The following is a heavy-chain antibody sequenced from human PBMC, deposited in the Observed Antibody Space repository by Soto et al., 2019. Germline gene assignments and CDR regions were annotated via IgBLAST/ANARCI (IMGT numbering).Heavy chain of an antibody. CDR1: GFTFSSYW. D-gene: IGHD1-26*01. Sequence: GGSLRLSCVASGFTFSSYWMSWVRQAPGGGLEWVANIKQDGTEIHYVESVKGRFTIFRDNAKKSLCLQMNSLRAEDTAVYFCASYSGSYFPVGHDRWGQGTLVTVSS. J-gene: IGHJ5*02. CDR2: IKQDGTEI. V-gene: IGHV3-7*01. CDR3: ASYSGSYFPVGHDR.